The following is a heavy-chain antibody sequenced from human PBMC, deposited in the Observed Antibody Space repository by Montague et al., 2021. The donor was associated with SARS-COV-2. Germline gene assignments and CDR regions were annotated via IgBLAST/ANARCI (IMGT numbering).Heavy chain of an antibody. CDR1: SGSIISGGYY. Sequence: SETLSLTCSVSSGSIISGGYYWGWIRQPPLKELEWIGNIYYSGNTYYNPSLQSRGTISVDTSNNHLSLRLSSVTAADTAVYFCARGMMGGVPTPFDFWGQGTQVTVSS. CDR2: IYYSGNT. V-gene: IGHV4-39*02. J-gene: IGHJ4*02. D-gene: IGHD3-16*01. CDR3: ARGMMGGVPTPFDF.